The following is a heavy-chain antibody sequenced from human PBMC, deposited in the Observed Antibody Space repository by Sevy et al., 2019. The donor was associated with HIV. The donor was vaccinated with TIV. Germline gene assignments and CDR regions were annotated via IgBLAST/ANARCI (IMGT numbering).Heavy chain of an antibody. Sequence: ASVKVSCKASGYRFTDYSIIWVRQAPGQGLEWMGRINPNSGGTNYAQKFQGRVTMTRDTSVSTAYMELSRLTSDDTAVYYCARGVMIPAEWHFEYWGQGTLVTVSS. V-gene: IGHV1-2*06. CDR2: INPNSGGT. J-gene: IGHJ4*02. CDR1: GYRFTDYS. D-gene: IGHD2-2*01. CDR3: ARGVMIPAEWHFEY.